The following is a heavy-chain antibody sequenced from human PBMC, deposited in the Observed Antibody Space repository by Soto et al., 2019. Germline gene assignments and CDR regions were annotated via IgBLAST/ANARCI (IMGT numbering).Heavy chain of an antibody. CDR1: GFTFNDFE. D-gene: IGHD3-10*01. CDR2: IDGSGATK. CDR3: ARGFGRFNY. V-gene: IGHV3-48*03. J-gene: IGHJ4*02. Sequence: EVQLLESGGGLVQPGGSLRLSCGVSGFTFNDFEMNWVRQAPGKGPEWLAYIDGSGATKKYADSVRGRFTISRDNPNNSLFLQISSLSAADTAIYYCARGFGRFNYWGQGTLEFVSS.